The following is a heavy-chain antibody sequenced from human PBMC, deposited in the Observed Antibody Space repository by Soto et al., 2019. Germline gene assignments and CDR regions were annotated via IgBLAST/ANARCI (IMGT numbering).Heavy chain of an antibody. CDR3: AKTRGAMIYAISVYGMDV. V-gene: IGHV3-23*01. CDR1: GFSFSSFA. Sequence: EVQLLESGGGFIHPGGSLRLSCAASGFSFSSFAMNWVRQAPGKGLEWVSIISGSADSTFYADSVQGRFTISRDNSKSTLYLQSNSLRAADTAVYYCAKTRGAMIYAISVYGMDVWGQGTTVTVSS. D-gene: IGHD2-8*01. CDR2: ISGSADST. J-gene: IGHJ6*02.